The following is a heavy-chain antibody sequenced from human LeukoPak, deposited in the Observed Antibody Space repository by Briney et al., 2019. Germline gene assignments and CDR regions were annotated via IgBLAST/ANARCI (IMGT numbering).Heavy chain of an antibody. CDR3: VRSKSGTYGWFDP. V-gene: IGHV4-39*07. D-gene: IGHD4-17*01. CDR2: INYSGST. Sequence: SETLSLTCTVSGGSVSSTTYYWSWIRQPPGKGLEWIASINYSGSTYYNPSLKSRVTISVDTSKNQFSLKVSSVTAADTAVYYCVRSKSGTYGWFDPWGQGTLVTVSS. J-gene: IGHJ5*02. CDR1: GGSVSSTTYY.